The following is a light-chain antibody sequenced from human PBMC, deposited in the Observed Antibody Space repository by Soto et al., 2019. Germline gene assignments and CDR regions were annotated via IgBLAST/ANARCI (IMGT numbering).Light chain of an antibody. V-gene: IGLV1-51*01. CDR2: DNN. CDR3: GTWDTSLSARWV. CDR1: SSNIGNNY. J-gene: IGLJ2*01. Sequence: QSALTQPPSVSAAPGQKVTISCSGSSSNIGNNYVSWYQHLPGTAPKLLIYDNNKRPSGIPDRFSGSKSGTSATLGITGLQTGDEADYYCGTWDTSLSARWVFGGGTKLTVL.